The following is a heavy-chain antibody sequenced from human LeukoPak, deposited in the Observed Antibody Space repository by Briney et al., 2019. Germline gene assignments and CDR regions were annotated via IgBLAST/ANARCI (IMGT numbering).Heavy chain of an antibody. CDR2: IYYNGRT. V-gene: IGHV4-59*01. CDR3: ARGADCSSTSCYGHWFDF. CDR1: GASISNYY. Sequence: SETLSLTCTVSGASISNYYWSWNRQPPGKGLEWIGYIYYNGRTNYNPSLKSQVTISLDTSKNQFSLKLSSVTAADTAVYYCARGADCSSTSCYGHWFDFWGQGTLVTVSS. D-gene: IGHD2-2*01. J-gene: IGHJ4*02.